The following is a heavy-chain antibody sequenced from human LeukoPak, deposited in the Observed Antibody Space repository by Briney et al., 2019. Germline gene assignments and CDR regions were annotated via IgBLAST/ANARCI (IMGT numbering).Heavy chain of an antibody. J-gene: IGHJ6*03. V-gene: IGHV3-23*01. D-gene: IGHD1-26*01. Sequence: GGSLRLSCAASGFTFSSYAMSWVRQAPGKGLEWVSTISISGGSTYYADSVKGRFTISRDNSKNTLYLQMNSLRGEDTAVYYCAKDGDTMSGTYYYDMDVWGKGTTVT. CDR2: ISISGGST. CDR3: AKDGDTMSGTYYYDMDV. CDR1: GFTFSSYA.